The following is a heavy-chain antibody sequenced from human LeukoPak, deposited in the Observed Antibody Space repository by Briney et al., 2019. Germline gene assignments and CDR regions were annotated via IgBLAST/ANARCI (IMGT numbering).Heavy chain of an antibody. CDR2: ISGNGDNT. CDR1: GFTFRSYA. D-gene: IGHD4-11*01. J-gene: IGHJ6*02. CDR3: AKDRYSTSVGGYYYGMDV. V-gene: IGHV3-23*01. Sequence: GGSLRLSCAAAGFTFRSYAMNWVRQAPGKGLEWVSGISGNGDNTYYADSVKGRFTISRDNSKNTLVLQMSSLRAEDTAVYYCAKDRYSTSVGGYYYGMDVWGQGTTVTVSS.